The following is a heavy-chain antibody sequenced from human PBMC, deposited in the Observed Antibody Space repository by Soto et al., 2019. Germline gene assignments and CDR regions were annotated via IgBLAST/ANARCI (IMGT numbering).Heavy chain of an antibody. J-gene: IGHJ3*02. V-gene: IGHV3-23*01. CDR1: GFTFSTYA. Sequence: EVQLLESGGDLVQPGGSLRLSCAASGFTFSTYAMSWVRQAPGKGLELVSTISSSGGNTYYTDSVKGRFTISRDNSKNTLYLQMNSLRAEDTAIYYCAKRPTSTGFGDPFDIWGQGTMVTVSS. CDR2: ISSSGGNT. CDR3: AKRPTSTGFGDPFDI. D-gene: IGHD3-10*01.